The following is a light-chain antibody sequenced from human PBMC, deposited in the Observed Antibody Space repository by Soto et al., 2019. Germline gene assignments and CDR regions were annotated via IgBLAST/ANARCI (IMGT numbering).Light chain of an antibody. V-gene: IGLV2-14*01. Sequence: QSALTQPASVSGSPGQSITISCTGTSSDVGGYKYVSWYQQHPGKAPKLMIYDVTTRPSGVSDRFSGSKSGNTASLTISRLQTEDEADYYCSSYTSRSTLVAFGGGTKLTVL. CDR3: SSYTSRSTLVA. CDR2: DVT. CDR1: SSDVGGYKY. J-gene: IGLJ2*01.